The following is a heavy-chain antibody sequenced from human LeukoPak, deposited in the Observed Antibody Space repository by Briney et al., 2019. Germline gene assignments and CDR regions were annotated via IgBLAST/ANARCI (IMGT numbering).Heavy chain of an antibody. Sequence: SETLSLTCAVYGGSFSGYYWSWLRQPPGKGLEWIGEIIHSGSTDYNPSLKSRVTISVDSSKNQFSLKLSSVTAADTAVYYCASGRRGASSSWGDSYWRQGTLVTGSS. D-gene: IGHD6-13*01. CDR1: GGSFSGYY. V-gene: IGHV4-34*12. CDR2: IIHSGST. J-gene: IGHJ4*02. CDR3: ASGRRGASSSWGDSY.